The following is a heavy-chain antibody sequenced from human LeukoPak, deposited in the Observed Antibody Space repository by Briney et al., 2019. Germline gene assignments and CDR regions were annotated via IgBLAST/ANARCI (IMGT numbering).Heavy chain of an antibody. CDR1: GFTFSSYS. V-gene: IGHV3-21*01. CDR2: ISSSSSYI. J-gene: IGHJ4*02. CDR3: ARGVAATYFDY. D-gene: IGHD2-15*01. Sequence: GGSPRLSCAASGFTFSSYSMNWVRQAPGKGLEWVSSISSSSSYIYYADSVKGRFTISRDNAKNSLYLQMNSLRAEDTAVYYCARGVAATYFDYWGQGTLVTVSS.